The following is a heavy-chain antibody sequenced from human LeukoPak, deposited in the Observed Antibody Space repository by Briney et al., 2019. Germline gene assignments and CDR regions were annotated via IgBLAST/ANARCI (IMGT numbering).Heavy chain of an antibody. D-gene: IGHD6-13*01. Sequence: ASVKVSCKASGYTFTGYYMHWVRQAPGQGLEWMGWINPNSGGTNYAQKFQGRVTMTRDTSISTAYMELSRLRSDDTAVYYCARALGYSSSWYYRDYYGMDVWSQGTTVTVSS. CDR2: INPNSGGT. J-gene: IGHJ6*02. CDR1: GYTFTGYY. V-gene: IGHV1-2*02. CDR3: ARALGYSSSWYYRDYYGMDV.